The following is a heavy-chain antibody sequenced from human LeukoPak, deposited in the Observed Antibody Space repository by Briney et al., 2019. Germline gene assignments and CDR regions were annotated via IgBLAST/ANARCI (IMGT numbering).Heavy chain of an antibody. CDR1: GGSFSGYY. V-gene: IGHV4-34*01. CDR3: VSVYDSSGYYPF. J-gene: IGHJ4*02. D-gene: IGHD3-22*01. CDR2: INHSGST. Sequence: SETLSLTCAVYGGSFSGYYWSWIRQPPGKGLEWIGEINHSGSTNYNPSLKSRVTISVDTSKNQFSLKLSSVTAADTAVYYCVSVYDSSGYYPFWGQGTLVTVSS.